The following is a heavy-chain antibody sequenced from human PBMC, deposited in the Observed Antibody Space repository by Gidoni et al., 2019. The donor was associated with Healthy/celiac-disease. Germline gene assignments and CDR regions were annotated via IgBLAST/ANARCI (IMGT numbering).Heavy chain of an antibody. CDR2: IIPIFGTA. V-gene: IGHV1-69*01. CDR1: GCTVSSYA. Sequence: QVQLVQSGAEVKRPWSAVKVSCNASGCTVSSYAISWVRQAPGQGLEWLGGIIPIFGTANYAQKFQGRVTITADESTSTAYMELSSLRSEDTAVYYCASNIPSQYSYGMDVWGQGTPVTVSS. CDR3: ASNIPSQYSYGMDV. J-gene: IGHJ6*02.